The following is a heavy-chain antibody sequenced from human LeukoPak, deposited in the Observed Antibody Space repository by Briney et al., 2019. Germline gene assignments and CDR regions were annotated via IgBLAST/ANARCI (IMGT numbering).Heavy chain of an antibody. J-gene: IGHJ4*02. Sequence: GGSLRLSCAASGFTFSSYSMNWVRQAPGKGLEWVSSISSSSSYIYYADSVKGRFTISRDNAKNSLYLQMYSLRAEDTAVYYCAREGAETFDYWGQGTLVTVSS. CDR3: AREGAETFDY. CDR1: GFTFSSYS. V-gene: IGHV3-21*01. CDR2: ISSSSSYI.